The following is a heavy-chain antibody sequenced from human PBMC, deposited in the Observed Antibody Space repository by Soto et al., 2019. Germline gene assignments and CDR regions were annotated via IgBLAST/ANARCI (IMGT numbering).Heavy chain of an antibody. CDR3: TRHEGGAAADRPLDY. V-gene: IGHV4-4*02. CDR2: IYHGGST. D-gene: IGHD6-13*01. CDR1: GDSISSTRW. J-gene: IGHJ4*02. Sequence: SETLSLTCTVSGDSISSTRWWSWVRQSPGKGLEWIGDIYHGGSTNYNPSLKSRVTMSVDTYTNQFSLKMNAVTAADTAVYYCTRHEGGAAADRPLDYWGQGTLVTVSS.